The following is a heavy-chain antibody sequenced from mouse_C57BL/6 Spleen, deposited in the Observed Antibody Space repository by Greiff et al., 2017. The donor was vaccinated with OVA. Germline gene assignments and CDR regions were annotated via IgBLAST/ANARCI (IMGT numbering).Heavy chain of an antibody. CDR1: GYTFTDYN. Sequence: EVKLVESGPELVKPGASVKIPCKASGYTFTDYNMDWVKQSHGKSLEWIGDINPNNGGTISNQKLKGKATLTVDKSSSTAYMELRSLTSEDTAVYYCARGDSSSLDYWGQGTTLTVSS. CDR3: ARGDSSSLDY. D-gene: IGHD1-1*01. J-gene: IGHJ2*01. V-gene: IGHV1-18*01. CDR2: INPNNGGT.